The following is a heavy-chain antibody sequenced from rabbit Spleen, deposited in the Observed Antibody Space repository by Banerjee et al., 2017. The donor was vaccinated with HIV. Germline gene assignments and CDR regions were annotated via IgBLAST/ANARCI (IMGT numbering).Heavy chain of an antibody. Sequence: QEQLVESGGGLVTLGGSLKLTCKASGFSFGDRDVMCWVRQAPGKGLEWIACINAATAKPVYATWAKGRFTISRTSSTTVTLQMTSLTAADTATYFCVRDLGYDDYSEKGYFNLWGQGTLVTVS. J-gene: IGHJ4*01. D-gene: IGHD2-1*01. CDR1: GFSFGDRDV. CDR2: INAATAKP. V-gene: IGHV1S45*01. CDR3: VRDLGYDDYSEKGYFNL.